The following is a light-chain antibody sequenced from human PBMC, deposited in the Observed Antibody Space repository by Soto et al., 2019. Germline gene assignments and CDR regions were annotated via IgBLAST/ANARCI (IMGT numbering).Light chain of an antibody. CDR1: QSVSSSY. Sequence: EIVLTQSPGTLSLSPGERTTLSCRASQSVSSSYLAWYQHKPGQAPRLLIYGASSSDTGIPDRFSGSGSGTDFTLTISRLETGDFAVYYCQQYGSSPPAFGQGTKLEIK. CDR2: GAS. V-gene: IGKV3-20*01. J-gene: IGKJ2*01. CDR3: QQYGSSPPA.